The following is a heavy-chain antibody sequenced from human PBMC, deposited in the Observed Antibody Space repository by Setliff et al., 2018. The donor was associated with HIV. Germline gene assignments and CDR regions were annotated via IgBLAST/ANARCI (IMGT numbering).Heavy chain of an antibody. V-gene: IGHV1-8*02. CDR1: GHTFSNSD. D-gene: IGHD3-10*01. CDR3: ASGKGVGGVVITDGLDV. Sequence: ASVKVSCKPSGHTFSNSDIHWVRRATGQGLEWMGWMNPNSGVTGYALKFHDRVTMTRDTSISTAYLELRTLTSEATAVYYCASGKGVGGVVITDGLDVWGKGTTVTVSS. J-gene: IGHJ6*04. CDR2: MNPNSGVT.